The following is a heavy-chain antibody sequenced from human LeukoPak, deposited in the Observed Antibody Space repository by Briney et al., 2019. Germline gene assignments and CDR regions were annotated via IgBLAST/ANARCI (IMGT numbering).Heavy chain of an antibody. Sequence: PGGSLRLSCAASGFTFSSYGMHWVRQAPGKGLEWVAVIRYDGSNKYYADSVKGRFTISRDNTKNSLYLHMNSLRAEDTAVYYCARVAVAGHGEDYWGQGTLVTVSS. CDR3: ARVAVAGHGEDY. CDR2: IRYDGSNK. J-gene: IGHJ4*02. CDR1: GFTFSSYG. D-gene: IGHD6-19*01. V-gene: IGHV3-33*03.